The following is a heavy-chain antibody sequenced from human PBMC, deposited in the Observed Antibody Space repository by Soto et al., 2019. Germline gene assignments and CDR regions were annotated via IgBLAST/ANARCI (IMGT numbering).Heavy chain of an antibody. D-gene: IGHD5-12*01. J-gene: IGHJ4*02. Sequence: PSETLSLTCTVSGGSISGYYWSWIRQPPGKGLEWIGEINHSGSTNYNPSLKSRVTISVDTSKNQFSLKLSSVTAADTAVYYCARVEMDGYNLGFDYWGQGTLVTVSS. CDR3: ARVEMDGYNLGFDY. CDR2: INHSGST. V-gene: IGHV4-34*01. CDR1: GGSISGYY.